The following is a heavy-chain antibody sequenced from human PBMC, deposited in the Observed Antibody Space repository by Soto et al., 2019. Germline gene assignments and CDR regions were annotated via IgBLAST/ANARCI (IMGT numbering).Heavy chain of an antibody. D-gene: IGHD1-26*01. J-gene: IGHJ6*02. CDR1: GYTFTTYA. CDR2: INPASGHT. Sequence: GASVKVSCKASGYTFTTYALHWVRQAPGQRPEWMGWINPASGHTKYSKKFQDRVTITRDTSASTGYMELSSLRSEDTAVYYCGRSVVGATGELLSNAMDVWGQGTTVTGSS. V-gene: IGHV1-3*01. CDR3: GRSVVGATGELLSNAMDV.